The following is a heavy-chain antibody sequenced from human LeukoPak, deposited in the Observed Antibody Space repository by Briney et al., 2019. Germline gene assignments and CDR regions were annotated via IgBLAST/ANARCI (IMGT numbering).Heavy chain of an antibody. Sequence: ASVKVSCKASGYTFTSYYMHWVRQAPGQGLEWMGKINPSGGSTSYAQKFQGRVTMTRDTSTGTVYMELSSLRSEDTAVYYCAREWELWYYFDYWGQGTLVTVSS. D-gene: IGHD1-26*01. CDR1: GYTFTSYY. CDR2: INPSGGST. V-gene: IGHV1-46*01. J-gene: IGHJ4*02. CDR3: AREWELWYYFDY.